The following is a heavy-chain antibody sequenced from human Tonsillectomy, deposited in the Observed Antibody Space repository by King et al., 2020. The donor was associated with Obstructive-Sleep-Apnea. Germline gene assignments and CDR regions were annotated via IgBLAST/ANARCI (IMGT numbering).Heavy chain of an antibody. CDR2: INPNSGGT. J-gene: IGHJ4*02. CDR3: ARDREPAAMYYFDY. D-gene: IGHD2-2*01. Sequence: QLVQSGAEVKKPGASVKVSCKASGYTFTGYYMHWVRQAPGQGLEWMGWINPNSGGTNYAQKVQGRVTMTRDTSISTAYMELSRLRSDDTAVYYCARDREPAAMYYFDYWGQGTLVTVSS. V-gene: IGHV1-2*02. CDR1: GYTFTGYY.